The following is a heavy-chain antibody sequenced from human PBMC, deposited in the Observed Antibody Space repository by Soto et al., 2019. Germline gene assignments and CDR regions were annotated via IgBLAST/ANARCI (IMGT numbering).Heavy chain of an antibody. D-gene: IGHD3-3*01. CDR3: AGMSFTGLGELIGNFHYHGMDV. V-gene: IGHV4-59*03. J-gene: IGHJ6*02. CDR1: GGSISSYY. Sequence: SETLSLTCNVSGGSISSYYWTWIRQPPGKGLEYIGYIYNTGSANYNPSLKSRVSISLDTSNNQFSLNLSSVTAADTAVYYCAGMSFTGLGELIGNFHYHGMDVWGQGTTVTVSS. CDR2: IYNTGSA.